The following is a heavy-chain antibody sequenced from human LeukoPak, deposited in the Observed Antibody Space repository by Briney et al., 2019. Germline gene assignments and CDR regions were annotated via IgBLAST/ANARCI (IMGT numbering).Heavy chain of an antibody. CDR1: GFTFSSYA. CDR3: ARGAKFLLITMGILDY. J-gene: IGHJ4*02. CDR2: ISYDGSNK. V-gene: IGHV3-30-3*01. D-gene: IGHD3-10*01. Sequence: GRSLRLSCAASGFTFSSYAMHWVRQAPGKGLEWVAVISYDGSNKYYADSVKGRFTISRDNSKNTLYLQMNSLRAEDTAVYYCARGAKFLLITMGILDYWGQGTLVTVSS.